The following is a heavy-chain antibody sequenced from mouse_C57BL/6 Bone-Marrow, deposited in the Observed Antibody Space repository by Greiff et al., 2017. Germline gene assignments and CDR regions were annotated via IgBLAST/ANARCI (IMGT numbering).Heavy chain of an antibody. Sequence: EVQLVESGEGLVKPGGSLKLSCAASGFTFSSYAMSWVRQTPEKRLEWVAYISSGGDYIYYADTVKGRFTISIDNARNTLYLQMSSLKSEDTAMYYCTREHYYYGSSYYWYVDVWGTGTTVTVSS. CDR1: GFTFSSYA. D-gene: IGHD1-1*01. J-gene: IGHJ1*03. CDR2: ISSGGDYI. CDR3: TREHYYYGSSYYWYVDV. V-gene: IGHV5-9-1*02.